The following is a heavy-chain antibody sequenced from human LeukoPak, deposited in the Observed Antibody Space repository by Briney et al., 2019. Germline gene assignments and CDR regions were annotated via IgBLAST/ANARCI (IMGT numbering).Heavy chain of an antibody. D-gene: IGHD2-8*01. CDR2: INWNGGST. V-gene: IGHV3-20*01. J-gene: IGHJ4*02. CDR3: ARDNGLYYFDY. Sequence: ETLSLTCTVSGGSISSYYWSWIRQPPGKGLEWVSGINWNGGSTGYADSVKGRFTISRDNAKNSLYLQMNSLRAEDTALYHCARDNGLYYFDYWGQGTLVTVSS. CDR1: GGSISSYY.